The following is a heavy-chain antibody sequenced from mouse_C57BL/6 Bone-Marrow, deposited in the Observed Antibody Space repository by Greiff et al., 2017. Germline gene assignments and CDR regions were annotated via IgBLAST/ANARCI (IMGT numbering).Heavy chain of an antibody. V-gene: IGHV1-69*01. CDR1: GYTFTSYW. Sequence: QVQLKQPGAELVMPGASVKLSCKASGYTFTSYWMHWVKQRPGQGLEWIGEIDPSDSYTNYNQKFKGKSTLTVDKSSSTAYMQLSSLTSEDSAVYYCGGGGYYAMDDWGQGTSVTVSS. CDR3: GGGGYYAMDD. J-gene: IGHJ4*01. CDR2: IDPSDSYT.